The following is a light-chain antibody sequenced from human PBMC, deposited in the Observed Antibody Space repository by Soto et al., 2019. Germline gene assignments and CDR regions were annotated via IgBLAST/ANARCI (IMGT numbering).Light chain of an antibody. CDR2: EVT. CDR3: ASYAGNKVV. J-gene: IGLJ2*01. V-gene: IGLV2-8*01. CDR1: SSDIGGYNY. Sequence: QSALTQPPSASGSPGQSVAISCTGTSSDIGGYNYVSWYQQHSGKAPKLIIYEVTRRPSGVPDRFSGSKSGSTASLTVSGLQAGDEADYYCASYAGNKVVFGGGTKLT.